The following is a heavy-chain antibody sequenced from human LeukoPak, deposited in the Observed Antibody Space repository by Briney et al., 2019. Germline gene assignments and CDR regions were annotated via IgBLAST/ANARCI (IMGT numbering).Heavy chain of an antibody. Sequence: ASVKVSCKASGYTFTSYDIIWVRQATGQGLEWMGWMNPNSGNTGYAQKFQGRVTMTRNTSISTAYMELSSLRSEDTAVYYCARGNQGSYYQGDDYWGQGTLVTVSS. CDR2: MNPNSGNT. CDR1: GYTFTSYD. J-gene: IGHJ4*02. CDR3: ARGNQGSYYQGDDY. V-gene: IGHV1-8*01. D-gene: IGHD3-10*01.